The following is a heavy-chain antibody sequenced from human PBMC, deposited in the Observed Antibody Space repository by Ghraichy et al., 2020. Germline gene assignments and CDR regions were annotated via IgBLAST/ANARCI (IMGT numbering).Heavy chain of an antibody. CDR1: GFTFSPYS. CDR3: ARGLGWFGGSDPFDI. CDR2: ISSSSTYI. D-gene: IGHD3-10*01. Sequence: GGSLRLSCAASGFTFSPYSMNWVRQAPGKGLEWVSCISSSSTYIYYADSVKGRFTISRDDAKNSLYLQMNSLRAEDTAVYYCARGLGWFGGSDPFDIWGQGTMVTVSS. J-gene: IGHJ3*02. V-gene: IGHV3-21*01.